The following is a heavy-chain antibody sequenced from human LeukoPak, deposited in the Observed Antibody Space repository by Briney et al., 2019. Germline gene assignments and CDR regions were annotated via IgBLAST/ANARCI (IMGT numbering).Heavy chain of an antibody. CDR1: GFTFSSYA. CDR3: ARDVFPAMVRGVSGD. J-gene: IGHJ4*02. Sequence: PGGSLRLSCAASGFTFSSYAMSWVRQAPGKGLEWVSAISGSGGSTYYADSVKGRFTISRDNSKNTLYLQMNSLRAEDTAVYYCARDVFPAMVRGVSGDWGQGTLVTVSS. CDR2: ISGSGGST. D-gene: IGHD3-10*01. V-gene: IGHV3-23*01.